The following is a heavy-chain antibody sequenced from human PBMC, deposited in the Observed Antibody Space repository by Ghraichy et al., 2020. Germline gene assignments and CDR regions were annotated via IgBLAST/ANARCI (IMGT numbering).Heavy chain of an antibody. CDR3: AREGDYWYFDL. CDR1: GGSISSGSYY. V-gene: IGHV4-61*02. Sequence: SETLSLTCTVSGGSISSGSYYWSWIRQPAGKGLEWIGRIYTSGSTNYNPSLKSRVTISVDTSKNQFSLKLSSVTAADTAVYYCAREGDYWYFDLWGRGTLVTVSS. D-gene: IGHD2-21*01. J-gene: IGHJ2*01. CDR2: IYTSGST.